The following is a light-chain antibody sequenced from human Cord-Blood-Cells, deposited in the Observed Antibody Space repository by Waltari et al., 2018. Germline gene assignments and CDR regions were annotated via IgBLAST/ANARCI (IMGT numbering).Light chain of an antibody. CDR2: YDS. J-gene: IGLJ3*02. CDR1: NIGSKS. Sequence: SYVLTQPPSVSVAPGQTARITCGGNNIGSKSVDWYQQKPGQAPVLVIYYDSDRPSGIPERFSGSNSGNTATLTISRVEAGDEADYYCQVWDSSSDHWVFGGGTKLTVL. CDR3: QVWDSSSDHWV. V-gene: IGLV3-21*04.